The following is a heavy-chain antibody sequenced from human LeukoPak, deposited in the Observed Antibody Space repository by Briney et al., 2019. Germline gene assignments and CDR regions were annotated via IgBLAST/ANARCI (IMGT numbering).Heavy chain of an antibody. D-gene: IGHD2-2*01. CDR1: GFTFSSYA. V-gene: IGHV3-30-3*01. CDR2: ISYDGSNK. CDR3: ASSSVPADWLLIDY. Sequence: LRLSCAASGFTFSSYAMHWVRQAPGKGLEWVAVISYDGSNKYYADSVKGRFTISRDNSKNTLYLQMNSLRAEDTAVSYCASSSVPADWLLIDYWGQGTLVTVSS. J-gene: IGHJ4*02.